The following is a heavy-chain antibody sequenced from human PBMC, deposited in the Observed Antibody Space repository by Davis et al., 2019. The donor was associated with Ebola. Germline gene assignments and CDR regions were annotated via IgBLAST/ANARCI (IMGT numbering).Heavy chain of an antibody. CDR3: ARAGATLTQSFDD. Sequence: ASVQVSCKASGYTFTNYGVSWVRQAPGLGLEWMGWVSAHNGHTDYAQNFQGRVTLTTDTSTSTAYMELRSLRSHDTAVYYCARAGATLTQSFDDWGQGTLVTVSS. CDR1: GYTFTNYG. V-gene: IGHV1-18*01. D-gene: IGHD7-27*01. CDR2: VSAHNGHT. J-gene: IGHJ4*02.